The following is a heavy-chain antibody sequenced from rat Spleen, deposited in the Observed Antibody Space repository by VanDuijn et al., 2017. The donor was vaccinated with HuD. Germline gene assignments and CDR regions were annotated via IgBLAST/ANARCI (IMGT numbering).Heavy chain of an antibody. CDR2: ISTGGGIT. CDR1: GFTFSNYY. D-gene: IGHD1-6*01. Sequence: EVQLVESDGGLVQPGRSLKLSCAASGFTFSNYYMAWVRQAPTKGLECVAYISTGGGITYYPDSVKGRFTISRDTAQNTLYLQMNSLRSEDTATYYCTTGPRILRLDWFAYWGQGTLVTVSS. CDR3: TTGPRILRLDWFAY. V-gene: IGHV5-27*01. J-gene: IGHJ3*01.